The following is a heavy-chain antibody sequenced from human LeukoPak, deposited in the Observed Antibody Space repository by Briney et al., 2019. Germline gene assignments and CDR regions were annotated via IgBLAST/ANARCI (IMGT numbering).Heavy chain of an antibody. D-gene: IGHD1-26*01. V-gene: IGHV1-24*01. CDR3: ATDRWEEQRLLYYFDS. CDR2: FDPGNGEI. Sequence: ASVKVSCKVSGHTLSDLTMHWVRQAPGKGLEWMRGFDPGNGEIIYAQKFQGRVTMTEDASTDTVYLELSSLRSEDTAVFYCATDRWEEQRLLYYFDSWGQGTQVTVSS. J-gene: IGHJ4*02. CDR1: GHTLSDLT.